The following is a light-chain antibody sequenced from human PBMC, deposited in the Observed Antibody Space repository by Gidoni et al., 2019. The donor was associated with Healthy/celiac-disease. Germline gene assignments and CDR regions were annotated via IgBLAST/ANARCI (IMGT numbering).Light chain of an antibody. CDR2: AAS. V-gene: IGKV1-39*01. CDR3: QQSYSTLWT. CDR1: QSISSY. Sequence: DIQITQSPSSLSASVGDRVTITCRASQSISSYLNWYQQKPGKAPKLLIYAASSLQGGVPSRFSGSGSGADFTLTISSLQPEDFATYYCQQSYSTLWTFGQGTKVEIK. J-gene: IGKJ1*01.